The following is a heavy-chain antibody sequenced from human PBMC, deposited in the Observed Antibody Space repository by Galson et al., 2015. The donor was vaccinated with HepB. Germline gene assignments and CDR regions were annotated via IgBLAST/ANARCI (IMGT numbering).Heavy chain of an antibody. V-gene: IGHV5-51*03. D-gene: IGHD6-19*01. CDR1: GYSFRNYW. CDR3: ARRNSGNGWDPWGY. CDR2: IYPGDSDA. J-gene: IGHJ4*02. Sequence: QSGAEVKKPGESLKISCKASGYSFRNYWIAWVRQMPGKGLEWMVVIYPGDSDARYSPSFQGQVTMSADRSISTACLEWSSLKASDTAMYYCARRNSGNGWDPWGYWGQGTVVTVSS.